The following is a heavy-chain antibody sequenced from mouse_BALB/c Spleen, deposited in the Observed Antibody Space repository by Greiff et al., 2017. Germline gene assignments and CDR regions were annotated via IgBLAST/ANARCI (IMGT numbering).Heavy chain of an antibody. CDR1: GFTFSSYA. J-gene: IGHJ4*01. CDR2: ISSGGSYT. CDR3: ARQYGYDKNYAMDY. V-gene: IGHV5-6*01. D-gene: IGHD2-2*01. Sequence: EVQLVESGGGLVKPGGSLKLSCAASGFTFSSYAMSWVRQTPEKRLEWVATISSGGSYTYYPDSVKGRFTISRDNAKNTLYLQMSSLKSEDTAMYYCARQYGYDKNYAMDYWGQGTSVTVSS.